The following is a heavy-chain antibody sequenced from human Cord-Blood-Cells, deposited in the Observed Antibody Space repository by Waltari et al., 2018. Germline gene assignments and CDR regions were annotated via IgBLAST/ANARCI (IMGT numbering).Heavy chain of an antibody. D-gene: IGHD4-17*01. Sequence: EVQLVETGGGLVQPGGSLRLLRAAAGFTSTLCWRHWVIQVPGKGLVWVPRIKSDGSSTSYADSVKGRFTIYKDNAKNTVYLQMNSLRVDDTAIYYCARGARRTTVTTGWWYFDLWGRGTLVTVSS. CDR3: ARGARRTTVTTGWWYFDL. J-gene: IGHJ2*01. V-gene: IGHV3-74*01. CDR2: IKSDGSST. CDR1: GFTSTLCW.